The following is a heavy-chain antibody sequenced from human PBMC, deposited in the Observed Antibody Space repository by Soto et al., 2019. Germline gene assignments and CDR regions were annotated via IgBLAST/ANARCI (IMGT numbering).Heavy chain of an antibody. CDR3: ARDQSPSSGWPGMDV. V-gene: IGHV1-2*02. D-gene: IGHD6-19*01. CDR1: GYTFTDYY. CDR2: INPNSGGT. J-gene: IGHJ6*02. Sequence: ASVKVSCKASGYTFTDYYMHWVRQAPGQGLEWMGWINPNSGGTNYAQKFQGRVTMNRDPSISTAYMELNRLRSDDTAVYYCARDQSPSSGWPGMDVWGQGTTVTVSS.